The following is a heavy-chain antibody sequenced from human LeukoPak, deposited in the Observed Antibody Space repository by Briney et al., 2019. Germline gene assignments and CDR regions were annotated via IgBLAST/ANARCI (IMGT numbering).Heavy chain of an antibody. CDR2: IYTSGTT. CDR3: ARQDSKVGAYTGPYYFDY. Sequence: ETLSLTCTVSGGSISGYYWSWIRQPAGKGLEWIGRIYTSGTTHDNPSLKSRVTMSVDTSKNQVSLKVSSVTAADTAVYYCARQDSKVGAYTGPYYFDYWGQGTLVTVSS. V-gene: IGHV4-4*07. CDR1: GGSISGYY. J-gene: IGHJ4*02. D-gene: IGHD1-26*01.